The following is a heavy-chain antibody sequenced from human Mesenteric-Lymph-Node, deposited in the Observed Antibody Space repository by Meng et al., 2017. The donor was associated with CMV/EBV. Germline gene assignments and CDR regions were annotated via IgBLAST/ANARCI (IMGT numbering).Heavy chain of an antibody. CDR2: ISAYSGNT. D-gene: IGHD1-1*01. V-gene: IGHV1-18*01. Sequence: ASVKVSCKASGYTFSNYVISWVRQAPGQGLECMGWISAYSGNTHYAQKLQGRVSMTTDTSTSTAYMEVRSLRSDDTAIYYCASLMETYGMDVWGQGTLVTVSS. CDR3: ASLMETYGMDV. CDR1: GYTFSNYV. J-gene: IGHJ6*02.